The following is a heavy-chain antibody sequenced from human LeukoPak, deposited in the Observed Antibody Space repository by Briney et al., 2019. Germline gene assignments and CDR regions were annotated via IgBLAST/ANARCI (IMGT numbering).Heavy chain of an antibody. CDR1: GDSISSSSYY. CDR3: ARGRGWLLLKYFDY. Sequence: PSETLSLTCTVSGDSISSSSYYWGWIRQPPGKGLEWIGSIYYSGSTYYNPSLKSRVTISVDTSKNQFSLKLSSVTAADTAVYYCARGRGWLLLKYFDYWGQGTLVTVSS. J-gene: IGHJ4*02. D-gene: IGHD3-22*01. CDR2: IYYSGST. V-gene: IGHV4-39*07.